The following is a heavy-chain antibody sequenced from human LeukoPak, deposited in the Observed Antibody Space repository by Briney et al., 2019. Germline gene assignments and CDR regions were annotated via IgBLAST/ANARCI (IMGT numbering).Heavy chain of an antibody. D-gene: IGHD2-15*01. J-gene: IGHJ5*02. CDR1: GYTFTTYG. Sequence: GASVKVSCKASGYTFTTYGLSWVRQAPGQGLEWMGWINTNTGNPTYAQGFTGRFVFSLDTSVSTAYLQISSLKAEDTAVYYCARRLQDNWFDPWGQGTLVTVSS. CDR2: INTNTGNP. CDR3: ARRLQDNWFDP. V-gene: IGHV7-4-1*02.